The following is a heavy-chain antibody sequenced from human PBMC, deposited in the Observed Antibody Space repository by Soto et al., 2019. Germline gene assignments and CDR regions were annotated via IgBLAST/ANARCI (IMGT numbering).Heavy chain of an antibody. Sequence: QVQLQQWGAGLLKPSETLSLTCAVYGGSFSGHSWTWIRQSPGKGLEWIGDINHSGRVNYSPSLKIRVTISLDTPKNQFSLTLSAVTAADTAMYYCSTRAYDTNGYYRFDPWGQGTLVTVSS. CDR1: GGSFSGHS. V-gene: IGHV4-34*01. CDR2: INHSGRV. J-gene: IGHJ5*01. D-gene: IGHD3-22*01. CDR3: STRAYDTNGYYRFDP.